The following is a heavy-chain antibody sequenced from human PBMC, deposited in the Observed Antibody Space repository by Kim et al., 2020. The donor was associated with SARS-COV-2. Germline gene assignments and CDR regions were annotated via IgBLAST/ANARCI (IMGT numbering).Heavy chain of an antibody. Sequence: SETLSLTCTVSGGSISSYYWSWIRQPPGKGLEWIGYIYYSGSTNYNPSLKSRVTISVDTSKNQFSLKLSSVTAADTAVYYCASVAPRGSSSSHYYYGMDVWGQGTTVTVSS. CDR3: ASVAPRGSSSSHYYYGMDV. D-gene: IGHD6-6*01. CDR2: IYYSGST. J-gene: IGHJ6*02. V-gene: IGHV4-59*08. CDR1: GGSISSYY.